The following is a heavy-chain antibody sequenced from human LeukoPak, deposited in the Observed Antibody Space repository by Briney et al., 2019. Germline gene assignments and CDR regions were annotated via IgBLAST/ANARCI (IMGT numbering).Heavy chain of an antibody. CDR2: FDPEDGET. D-gene: IGHD4-17*01. CDR3: ATDINYGDYGRHNWFDP. Sequence: ASVKVSFKVSGYTLTELSMHWVRQAPGKGLEWMGGFDPEDGETIYAQKFQGRVTMTEDTSTDTAYMELSSLRSEDTAVYYCATDINYGDYGRHNWFDPWGQGTLVTVSS. V-gene: IGHV1-24*01. CDR1: GYTLTELS. J-gene: IGHJ5*02.